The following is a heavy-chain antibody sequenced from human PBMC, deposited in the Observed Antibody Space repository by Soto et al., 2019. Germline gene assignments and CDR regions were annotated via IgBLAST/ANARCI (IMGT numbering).Heavy chain of an antibody. CDR3: ARDDIPGIAVATYGMDV. D-gene: IGHD6-19*01. Sequence: GGSLRLSCAASGFIFSNFGMHWVRQAPGKGLEWVAVIWYDGSNEYYADSVKGRFTISKDNSKNTLYLQMNSLRAEDTAVYYCARDDIPGIAVATYGMDVWGQGTTVTV. J-gene: IGHJ6*02. CDR2: IWYDGSNE. V-gene: IGHV3-33*01. CDR1: GFIFSNFG.